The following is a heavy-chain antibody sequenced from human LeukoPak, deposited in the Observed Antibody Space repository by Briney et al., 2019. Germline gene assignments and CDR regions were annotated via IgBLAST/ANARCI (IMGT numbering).Heavy chain of an antibody. J-gene: IGHJ4*02. CDR3: ARGGDIVATIHTFDY. V-gene: IGHV1-69*13. CDR1: GGTFSSYA. CDR2: IIPIFGTA. Sequence: ASVKVSCKASGGTFSSYAISWVRQAPGQGLEWMGGIIPIFGTANYAQKFQGRVTITADESTSTAYMELSSLRSEDTAVYYCARGGDIVATIHTFDYWGQGTLATVSS. D-gene: IGHD5-12*01.